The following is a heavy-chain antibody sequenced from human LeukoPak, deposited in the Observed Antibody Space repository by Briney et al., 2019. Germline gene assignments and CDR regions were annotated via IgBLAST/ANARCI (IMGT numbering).Heavy chain of an antibody. D-gene: IGHD2-21*01. V-gene: IGHV1-18*01. J-gene: IGHJ4*02. Sequence: ASVKVSCKASGYTFTSYGISWVRQAPGQGLEWMGWINAGNGNTKYSQKFQGRVTITRDTSASTAYMELSSLRAEDTAVYYCARERGGDTPEFGYWGQGTLVTVSS. CDR2: INAGNGNT. CDR1: GYTFTSYG. CDR3: ARERGGDTPEFGY.